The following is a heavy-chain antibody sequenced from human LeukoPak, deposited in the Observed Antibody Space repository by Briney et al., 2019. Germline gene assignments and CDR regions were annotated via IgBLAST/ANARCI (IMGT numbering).Heavy chain of an antibody. D-gene: IGHD2-15*01. CDR2: IRFDGTNK. Sequence: GGSLRLSCAASGFTFSSYGMHWVRQAPGKGLEWVAFIRFDGTNKYYADSVKGRFTISRDNSKKTLYLQRNSLRAEDTAVYYCARPHCGGGSCYLDYWGQGTLVTVSS. CDR3: ARPHCGGGSCYLDY. CDR1: GFTFSSYG. J-gene: IGHJ4*02. V-gene: IGHV3-30*02.